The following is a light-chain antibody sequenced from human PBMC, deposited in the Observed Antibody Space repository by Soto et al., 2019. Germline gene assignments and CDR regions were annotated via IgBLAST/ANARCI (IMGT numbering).Light chain of an antibody. CDR1: QSVSSS. CDR2: GAS. J-gene: IGKJ1*01. V-gene: IGKV3-15*01. Sequence: EIMMTQSPATLSVSPVERATLSCRASQSVSSSLAWYQQTPGQAPRLLIYGASTRATGIPARFSGRGSGTEFTLTINSLQSEDFAVYYCQQYNNWWTFGQGTKGDIK. CDR3: QQYNNWWT.